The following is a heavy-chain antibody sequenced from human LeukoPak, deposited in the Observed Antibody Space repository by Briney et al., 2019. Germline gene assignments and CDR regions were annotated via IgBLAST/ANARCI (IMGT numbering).Heavy chain of an antibody. CDR2: ISGSGGST. D-gene: IGHD3-3*01. CDR3: AKDLVTIFGVVICNFDY. J-gene: IGHJ4*02. CDR1: GFTFSSYA. Sequence: SGGSLRLSCAASGFTFSSYAMSWVRQAPGKGLEWISAISGSGGSTYYADSVKGRFTISRDNSKNTLYLQMNSLRAEDTAVYYCAKDLVTIFGVVICNFDYWGQGTLVTVSS. V-gene: IGHV3-23*01.